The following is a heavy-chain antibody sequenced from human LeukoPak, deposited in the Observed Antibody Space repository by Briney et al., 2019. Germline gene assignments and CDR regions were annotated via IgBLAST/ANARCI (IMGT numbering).Heavy chain of an antibody. CDR1: GYTFTSYG. Sequence: ASVTVSFKASGYTFTSYGIHWVRQAPGQGLDWMGWINTNTGNPTYAQGFPGRFVFSLETSVSTSYLQITSLKAEDTAVYYCARGRGSSARLGYFYYYIDVWGQGTTVSVSS. D-gene: IGHD1-26*01. CDR3: ARGRGSSARLGYFYYYIDV. J-gene: IGHJ6*03. CDR2: INTNTGNP. V-gene: IGHV7-4-1*02.